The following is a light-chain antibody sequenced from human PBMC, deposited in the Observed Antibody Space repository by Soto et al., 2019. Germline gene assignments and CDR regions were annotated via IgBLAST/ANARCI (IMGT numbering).Light chain of an antibody. Sequence: EIVLTQSPATLSLSPGAGATLSCRASQSVSSYLAWYQQKPGQAPRLLIYDASNRATGIPARFSGSGSGTDFTLIISGLEPEDFAVYYCQQRSNWPVTFGLGTKVEV. CDR1: QSVSSY. CDR3: QQRSNWPVT. J-gene: IGKJ1*01. V-gene: IGKV3-11*01. CDR2: DAS.